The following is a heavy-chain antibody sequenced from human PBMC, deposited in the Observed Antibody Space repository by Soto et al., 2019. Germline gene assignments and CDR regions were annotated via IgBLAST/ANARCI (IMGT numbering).Heavy chain of an antibody. V-gene: IGHV1-18*01. J-gene: IGHJ4*02. D-gene: IGHD5-18*01. CDR1: GYTFTSYG. Sequence: AASVKVSCKASGYTFTSYGISWVRQAPGQGLEWMGWISAYNGNTNYAQKLQGRVTMTTDTSTSTAYMELRSLRSDDTAVYYCARDKDTAMATGYFDYWGQGTLVTVSS. CDR2: ISAYNGNT. CDR3: ARDKDTAMATGYFDY.